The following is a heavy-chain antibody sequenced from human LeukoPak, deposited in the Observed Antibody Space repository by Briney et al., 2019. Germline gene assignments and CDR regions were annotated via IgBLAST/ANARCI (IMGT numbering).Heavy chain of an antibody. J-gene: IGHJ4*02. V-gene: IGHV3-23*01. Sequence: GGSLRLSRAASGFTFSSYAMSWVRQAPGKGLEWVSAISGSGGSTYYADSVKGRFTISRDNSKNTLYLQMNSLRAEDTAVYYCAIDVVVVAATQSLDYWGQGALVTVSS. CDR1: GFTFSSYA. D-gene: IGHD2-15*01. CDR2: ISGSGGST. CDR3: AIDVVVVAATQSLDY.